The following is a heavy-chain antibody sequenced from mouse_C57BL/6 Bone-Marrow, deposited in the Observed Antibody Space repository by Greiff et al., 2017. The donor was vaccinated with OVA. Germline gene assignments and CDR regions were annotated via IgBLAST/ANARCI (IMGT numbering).Heavy chain of an antibody. J-gene: IGHJ3*01. CDR2: IYPGSGST. V-gene: IGHV1-55*01. CDR3: ARYNYSNYVWFAY. CDR1: GYTFTSYW. D-gene: IGHD2-5*01. Sequence: VQLQQPGAELVKPGASVKMSCKASGYTFTSYWITWVKQRPGQGLEWIGDIYPGSGSTNYNEKFKSKATLTVDTSSSTAYMQLSSLTSEDSAVYYCARYNYSNYVWFAYWGQGTLVTVSA.